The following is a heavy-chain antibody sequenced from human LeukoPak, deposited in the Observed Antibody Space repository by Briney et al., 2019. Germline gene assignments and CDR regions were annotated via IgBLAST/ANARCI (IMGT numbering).Heavy chain of an antibody. CDR3: ARVPEKYYDSSGYHY. V-gene: IGHV1-2*02. D-gene: IGHD3-22*01. J-gene: IGHJ4*02. Sequence: ASVKVSCKASGYTFTGYYMHWVRQAPGQGLEWMGWINPNSGGTNYAQKFQGRVTMTRDTSISTAYMELSRLRSDDTAVYYCARVPEKYYDSSGYHYWGQGTLVTVSS. CDR1: GYTFTGYY. CDR2: INPNSGGT.